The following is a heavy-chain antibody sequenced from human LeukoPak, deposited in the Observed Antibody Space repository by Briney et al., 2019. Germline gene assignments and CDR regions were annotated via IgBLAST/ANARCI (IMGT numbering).Heavy chain of an antibody. CDR2: IYTSGST. V-gene: IGHV4-61*02. D-gene: IGHD3-9*01. CDR3: ARGRITISQGFGAFDI. Sequence: SETLSLTCTVSGGSISSGSYYWSWIRQPAGKGLEWIGRIYTSGSTNYNPSLKSRVTISVDTSKNQFSLKLSSVTAADTAVYYCARGRITISQGFGAFDIWGQGTMVTVSS. J-gene: IGHJ3*02. CDR1: GGSISSGSYY.